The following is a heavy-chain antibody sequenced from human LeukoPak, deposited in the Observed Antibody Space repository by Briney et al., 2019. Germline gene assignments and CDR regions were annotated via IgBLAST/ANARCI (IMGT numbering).Heavy chain of an antibody. CDR2: IYPGDSDT. V-gene: IGHV5-51*01. Sequence: MPGESLKIPCKGSGYSFTSYWIGWVRQMPGKGLEWMGIIYPGDSDTRYSPSFQGQATISADKSISTAHLQWSSLKASDTAMYYCARQITMVRGVIILDYWGQGTLVTVSS. CDR3: ARQITMVRGVIILDY. CDR1: GYSFTSYW. D-gene: IGHD3-10*01. J-gene: IGHJ4*02.